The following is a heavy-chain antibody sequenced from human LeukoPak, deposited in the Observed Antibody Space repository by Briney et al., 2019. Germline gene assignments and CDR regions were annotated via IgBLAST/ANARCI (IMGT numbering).Heavy chain of an antibody. CDR1: GGSISSSNW. J-gene: IGHJ6*02. CDR2: IYHSGST. D-gene: IGHD6-19*01. V-gene: IGHV4-4*02. CDR3: AREEAVAGTNGGSYYYYYGMDV. Sequence: SETLSLTCAVSGGSISSSNWWSWVRQPPGKGLEWIGEIYHSGSTNYNPSLKSRVTISVDTSKNQFSLKLSSVTAADTAVYYCAREEAVAGTNGGSYYYYYGMDVWGQGTTVTVSS.